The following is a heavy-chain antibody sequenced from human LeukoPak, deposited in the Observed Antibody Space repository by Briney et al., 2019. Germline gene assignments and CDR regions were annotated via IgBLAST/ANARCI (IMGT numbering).Heavy chain of an antibody. J-gene: IGHJ6*02. Sequence: SETLSLTCTVSGDSISNYWWCWIRQPAGGGLEWIGRIYTSGSTNYNPSLKSRVTMSVDTSKNQISLRLSSVTAADTAVYYGARSADILTGYPGDYYYYGMDVWGQGTTVTVSS. CDR3: ARSADILTGYPGDYYYYGMDV. CDR1: GDSISNYW. D-gene: IGHD3-9*01. CDR2: IYTSGST. V-gene: IGHV4-4*07.